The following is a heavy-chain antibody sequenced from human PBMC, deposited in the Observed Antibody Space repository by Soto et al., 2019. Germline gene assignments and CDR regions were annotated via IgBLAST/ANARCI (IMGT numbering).Heavy chain of an antibody. CDR2: ISYDGSNK. CDR3: AKLFMNYYDSSGRFEY. CDR1: GFTFSSYG. J-gene: IGHJ4*02. Sequence: PGGSLRLFCAASGFTFSSYGMHWVRQAPGKGLEWVAVISYDGSNKYYADCVKGRFTISRANSKNTLYLQMNSLRAEDTAVYYCAKLFMNYYDSSGRFEYWGQVT. V-gene: IGHV3-30*18. D-gene: IGHD3-22*01.